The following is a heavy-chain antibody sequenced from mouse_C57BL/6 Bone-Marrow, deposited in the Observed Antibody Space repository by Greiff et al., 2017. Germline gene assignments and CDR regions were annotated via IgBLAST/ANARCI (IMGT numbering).Heavy chain of an antibody. V-gene: IGHV5-4*03. J-gene: IGHJ2*01. CDR2: ISDGGSYT. CDR3: ARVNVGFYSKSFDY. D-gene: IGHD2-5*01. Sequence: EVTLVESGGGLVKPGGSLKLSCAASGFTFSSYALSWVRQTPAKRLEWVATISDGGSYTYYPDNVKGRFTSSRAHARNNLYLQMSNLKSEDTAMYYGARVNVGFYSKSFDYWGQGTTLTVSA. CDR1: GFTFSSYA.